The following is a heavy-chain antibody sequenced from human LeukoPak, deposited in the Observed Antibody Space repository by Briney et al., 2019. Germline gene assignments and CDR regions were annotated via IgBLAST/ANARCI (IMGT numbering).Heavy chain of an antibody. CDR3: ARHRRGRYNFFDY. CDR2: IYTSGST. D-gene: IGHD5-24*01. CDR1: AGSISSYY. V-gene: IGHV4-4*09. Sequence: SETLSLTCTVSAGSISSYYWSWIRQPPGKGQEWIGYIYTSGSTNYNPSLKSRGTISVDTSKNQFSLKLSSVTAADTAVYYFARHRRGRYNFFDYLGQGTLVTVSS. J-gene: IGHJ4*02.